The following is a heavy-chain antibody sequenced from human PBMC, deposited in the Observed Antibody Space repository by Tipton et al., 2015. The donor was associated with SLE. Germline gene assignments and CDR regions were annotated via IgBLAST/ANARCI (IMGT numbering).Heavy chain of an antibody. J-gene: IGHJ4*02. CDR3: ARGVASPYYFDY. CDR1: GFTFSSYS. Sequence: SLRLSCAASGFTFSSYSMNWVRQAPGKGLEWVSSISSSSSYIYYADSVKGRFTISRDNAKNSLYLQMNSLRAEDTAVYYCARGVASPYYFDYWGQGILVTVSS. CDR2: ISSSSSYI. D-gene: IGHD3-10*01. V-gene: IGHV3-21*01.